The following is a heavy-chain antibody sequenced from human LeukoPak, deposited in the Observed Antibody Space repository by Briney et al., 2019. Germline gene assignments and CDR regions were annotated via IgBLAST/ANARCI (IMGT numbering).Heavy chain of an antibody. CDR1: GGSFSGYY. Sequence: SETLSLTCAVYGGSFSGYYWSWIHKPPGKGLEWIGEINHSGSTNYNPSLKSRVTISVDTSKNQFSLKLSSVTAADTAVYYCARGYRGWLQHARTQYYFDYWGQGTLVTVSS. D-gene: IGHD5-24*01. V-gene: IGHV4-34*01. J-gene: IGHJ4*02. CDR3: ARGYRGWLQHARTQYYFDY. CDR2: INHSGST.